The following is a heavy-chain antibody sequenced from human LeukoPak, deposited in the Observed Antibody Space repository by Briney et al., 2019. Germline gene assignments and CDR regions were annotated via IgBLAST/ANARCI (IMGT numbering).Heavy chain of an antibody. J-gene: IGHJ6*02. D-gene: IGHD3-10*01. CDR2: IRGSGGST. Sequence: GGSLRLSCAASGFTVSSNYMSWVRQAPGKGLEWVSGIRGSGGSTYYADSVMGRFTISRDNSKNTVYLQMNSLRAEDTAVYYCAKCGSGSYSYYYYGMDVWGQGTTVTVSS. V-gene: IGHV3-23*01. CDR3: AKCGSGSYSYYYYGMDV. CDR1: GFTVSSNY.